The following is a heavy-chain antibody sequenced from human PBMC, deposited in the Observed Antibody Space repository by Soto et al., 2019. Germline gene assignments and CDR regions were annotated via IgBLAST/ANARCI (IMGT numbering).Heavy chain of an antibody. CDR2: IDIGGNT. D-gene: IGHD2-2*01. CDR1: GFSVTNNY. V-gene: IGHV3-66*01. J-gene: IGHJ4*02. CDR3: ARGRGSTGYLGREHYSDS. Sequence: EVPVVESGGGLVQPGGSLRLSCAASGFSVTNNYMNWVRQAAGTGLERVSIIDIGGNTYYADSVKDRFTISRDNSRNTLYLHRESLRAEDTAVYYCARGRGSTGYLGREHYSDSWGQGTLVTVSP.